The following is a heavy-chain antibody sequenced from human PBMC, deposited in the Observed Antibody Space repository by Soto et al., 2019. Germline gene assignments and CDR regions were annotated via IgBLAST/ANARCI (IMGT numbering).Heavy chain of an antibody. CDR1: GYTFTDYY. CDR2: TNPNSGGT. Sequence: GASVKVSCKASGYTFTDYYMHWLRQAPGQGLEWMGWTNPNSGGTKIPHKFQGRVTMTRDTSITTAYMELTSLRSDDTAVYYCARGLGVWKGYLPDNWFDPWGQGTLVTVSS. J-gene: IGHJ5*02. CDR3: ARGLGVWKGYLPDNWFDP. D-gene: IGHD3-22*01. V-gene: IGHV1-2*02.